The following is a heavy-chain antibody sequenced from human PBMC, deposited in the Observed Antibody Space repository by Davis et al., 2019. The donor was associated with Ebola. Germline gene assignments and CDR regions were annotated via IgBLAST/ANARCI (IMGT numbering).Heavy chain of an antibody. J-gene: IGHJ4*02. D-gene: IGHD4-11*01. CDR3: TATVTSDY. CDR1: GFTFSGSA. V-gene: IGHV3-73*01. CDR2: IRSKANSYAT. Sequence: GESPKIPCAASGFTFSGSAMHWVRQASGKGLEWVGRIRSKANSYATAYAASVKGRFTISRDDSKNTAYLQMNSLKTEDTAVYYCTATVTSDYWGQGTLVTVSS.